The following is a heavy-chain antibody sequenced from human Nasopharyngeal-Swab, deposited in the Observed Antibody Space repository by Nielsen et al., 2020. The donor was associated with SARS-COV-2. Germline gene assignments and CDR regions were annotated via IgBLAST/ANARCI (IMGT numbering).Heavy chain of an antibody. V-gene: IGHV3-74*01. CDR2: IDVDGRRT. CDR3: VRGGLGTGLEN. J-gene: IGHJ4*02. CDR1: GFTFSRYW. D-gene: IGHD1-14*01. Sequence: GGSLRLSCAASGFTFSRYWMHWVRLPPGKGLEWVSQIDVDGRRTTYADSVKGRFTISRDNAKNTLYLRMNSLRAEDTAVYYCVRGGLGTGLENWGQGTLVTVSS.